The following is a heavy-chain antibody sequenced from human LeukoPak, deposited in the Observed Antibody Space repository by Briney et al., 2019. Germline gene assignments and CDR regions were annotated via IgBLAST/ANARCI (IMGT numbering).Heavy chain of an antibody. CDR1: GYSFATYW. Sequence: PGESLKISCKGSGYSFATYWITWVRQMPGKGLEWMGRIDPSDSYTNYSPSFQGHVTISADKSISTAYLQWSSLKASDTAMYYCARVIHLGELSLYDYWAREPWSPSPQ. CDR2: IDPSDSYT. D-gene: IGHD3-16*02. V-gene: IGHV5-10-1*01. CDR3: ARVIHLGELSLYDY. J-gene: IGHJ4*02.